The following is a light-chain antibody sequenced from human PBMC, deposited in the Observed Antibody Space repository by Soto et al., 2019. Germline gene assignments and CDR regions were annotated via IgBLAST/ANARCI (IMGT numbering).Light chain of an antibody. CDR2: AVT. CDR3: SSYTSTSRLEV. Sequence: QSALTQPASVSGSPGQSITISCTGTNSDIGAFDYVAWYQQYAGRPPKLIIFAVTNRPSGVSNRFSGSKSGNTASLTISGLQAEDEGDYYCSSYTSTSRLEVFGGGTKLTVL. J-gene: IGLJ3*02. CDR1: NSDIGAFDY. V-gene: IGLV2-14*03.